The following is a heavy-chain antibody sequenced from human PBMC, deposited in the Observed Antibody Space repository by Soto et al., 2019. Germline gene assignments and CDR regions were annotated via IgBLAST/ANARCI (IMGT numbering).Heavy chain of an antibody. D-gene: IGHD2-21*01. J-gene: IGHJ6*02. CDR1: GFTFSSYG. V-gene: IGHV3-30*18. Sequence: GGSLRLSCAASGFTFSSYGMHWVRQAPGKGLEWVAVISYDGSNKYYADSVKGRFTISRDNSKNTLYLQMNSLRAEDTAVYYCAKSIRESSYYYYGMDAWGQGT. CDR2: ISYDGSNK. CDR3: AKSIRESSYYYYGMDA.